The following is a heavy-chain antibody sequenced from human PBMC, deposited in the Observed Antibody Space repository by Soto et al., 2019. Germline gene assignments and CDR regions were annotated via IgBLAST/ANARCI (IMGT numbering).Heavy chain of an antibody. V-gene: IGHV4-31*03. CDR2: ISYSGST. J-gene: IGHJ4*02. CDR1: GGSIKNSGYY. Sequence: SETLSLTCTVSGGSIKNSGYYWSWIRQHPEKGLGWIGYISYSGSTDYAPSLKSRVTISVDTSKNQFSLKLSSVTAADTAVYYCARDGIPLGYFDYWGQGTLVTVSS. D-gene: IGHD1-1*01. CDR3: ARDGIPLGYFDY.